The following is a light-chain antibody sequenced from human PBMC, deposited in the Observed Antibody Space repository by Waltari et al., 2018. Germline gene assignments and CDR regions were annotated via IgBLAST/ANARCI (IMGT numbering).Light chain of an antibody. CDR3: AAWDDSLIGPV. J-gene: IGLJ3*02. CDR1: SSNIGTTT. Sequence: QSVLTQPPSASGTPGQRVTLSCSGGSSNIGTTTVNWYQQLPGTAPKLLLYSNNQRPSGVPDRFSGSKSGTSASLAISGLQSEDEAIYYCAAWDDSLIGPVFGGGTRLTVL. V-gene: IGLV1-44*01. CDR2: SNN.